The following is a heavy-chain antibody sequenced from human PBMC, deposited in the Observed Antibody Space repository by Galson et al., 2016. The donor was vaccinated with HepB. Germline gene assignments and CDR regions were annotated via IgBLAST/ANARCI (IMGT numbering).Heavy chain of an antibody. Sequence: QSGAEVKKPGESLKISCKGSGYSFNSYWIGWVRQMPGKGLEWMGIIYPGDSDTRYSPSFQGQVTISADKSISTAYLQWSSLKASDSAMYYCARPAGPDNYNHYGLDVWGQGTTVTVSS. V-gene: IGHV5-51*01. J-gene: IGHJ6*02. CDR2: IYPGDSDT. CDR1: GYSFNSYW. CDR3: ARPAGPDNYNHYGLDV. D-gene: IGHD6-13*01.